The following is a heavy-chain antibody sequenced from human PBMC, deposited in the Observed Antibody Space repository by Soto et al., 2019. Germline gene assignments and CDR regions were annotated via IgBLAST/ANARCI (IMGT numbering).Heavy chain of an antibody. CDR1: GYTFTSYG. Sequence: ASVKVSCKASGYTFTSYGISWWQQAPGKGLEWMGWISAYNGNTNYAQKLQGRVTMTTDTSTSTAYMELRSLRSDDTAVYYCARTYPFGYGSGSSFDPWGQGTLVTVSS. D-gene: IGHD3-10*01. CDR3: ARTYPFGYGSGSSFDP. J-gene: IGHJ5*02. CDR2: ISAYNGNT. V-gene: IGHV1-18*01.